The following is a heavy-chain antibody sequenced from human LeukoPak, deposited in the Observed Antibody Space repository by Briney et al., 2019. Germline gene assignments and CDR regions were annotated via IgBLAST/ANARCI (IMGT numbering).Heavy chain of an antibody. CDR2: MYHNGST. V-gene: IGHV4-30-2*01. D-gene: IGHD6-13*01. Sequence: SQTLSLTCSVSGGSISSGGYYWNWIRQPPGRGLEWIGYMYHNGSTYYNPSLKSRVTISGDRSKNQFSLKLSSVTAADTAVYYCARDYPGDSSSWFDYWGQGTLVTVSS. CDR3: ARDYPGDSSSWFDY. J-gene: IGHJ4*02. CDR1: GGSISSGGYY.